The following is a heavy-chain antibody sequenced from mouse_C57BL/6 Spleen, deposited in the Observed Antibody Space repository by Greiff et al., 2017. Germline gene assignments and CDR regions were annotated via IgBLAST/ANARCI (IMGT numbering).Heavy chain of an antibody. D-gene: IGHD1-1*02. J-gene: IGHJ3*01. CDR1: GYSITSGYY. Sequence: EVKLLESGPGLVKPSQSLSLTCSVTGYSITSGYYWNWIRQLPGNKLGWMGYISYDGSTNYNQSLKNRISITRDTSKNQFFRKLYSVTTEDTATYYGAREDGAWFDYWGQGTLVTVSA. V-gene: IGHV3-6*01. CDR2: ISYDGST. CDR3: AREDGAWFDY.